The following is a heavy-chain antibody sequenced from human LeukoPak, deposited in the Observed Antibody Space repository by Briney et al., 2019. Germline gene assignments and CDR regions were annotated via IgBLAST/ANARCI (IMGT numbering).Heavy chain of an antibody. V-gene: IGHV4-59*01. J-gene: IGHJ4*02. CDR3: ARYAWSGSHLIFDY. CDR2: IYYSGST. CDR1: GGSISSYY. D-gene: IGHD6-25*01. Sequence: SETLSLTCTVSGGSISSYYWSWIRQPPGKGLEWIGYIYYSGSTNYNPSLKSRVTISVDTSNNQFSLKVRSVTAADTAVYYCARYAWSGSHLIFDYWGQGTPVTVS.